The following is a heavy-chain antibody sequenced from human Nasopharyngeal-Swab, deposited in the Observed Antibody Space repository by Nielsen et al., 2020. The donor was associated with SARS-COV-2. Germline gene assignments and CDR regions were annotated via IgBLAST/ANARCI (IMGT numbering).Heavy chain of an antibody. CDR3: AKDMKALGYDFWSGPLDY. CDR2: ISGDGGST. Sequence: GESLKISCAASGFTFDDYAMHWVRKAPGKGLEWVSLISGDGGSTYYADSVKGRFTISRDNSKNSLYLQMNSLRTEDTALYYCAKDMKALGYDFWSGPLDYWGQGTLVTVSS. CDR1: GFTFDDYA. D-gene: IGHD3-3*01. J-gene: IGHJ4*02. V-gene: IGHV3-43*02.